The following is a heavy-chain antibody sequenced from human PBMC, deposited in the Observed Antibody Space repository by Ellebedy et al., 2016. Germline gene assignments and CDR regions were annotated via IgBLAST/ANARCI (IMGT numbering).Heavy chain of an antibody. Sequence: GESLKISCAASGFPFSSYSMNWVRQAPGKGLEWLSYISRDGGATYYADSVKGRFTISRDNSKNTLYLQMNSLRAEDTAVYCCASSQYSYASHRGAFDIWGQGTMVTVSS. V-gene: IGHV3-48*01. D-gene: IGHD5-18*01. J-gene: IGHJ3*02. CDR1: GFPFSSYS. CDR2: ISRDGGAT. CDR3: ASSQYSYASHRGAFDI.